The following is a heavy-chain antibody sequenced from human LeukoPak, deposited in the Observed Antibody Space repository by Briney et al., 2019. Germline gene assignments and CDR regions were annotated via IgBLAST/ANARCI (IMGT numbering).Heavy chain of an antibody. CDR3: AKDYYDSSGYPRYAFDI. Sequence: GRSLRLSCAASGFTFSSYGMHWVRQAPGKGLEWVAVIWYDGSNKYYADSVEGRFTISRDNSKNTLYLQMNSLRAEDTAVYYCAKDYYDSSGYPRYAFDIWGQGTMVTVSS. CDR1: GFTFSSYG. V-gene: IGHV3-33*06. CDR2: IWYDGSNK. J-gene: IGHJ3*02. D-gene: IGHD3-22*01.